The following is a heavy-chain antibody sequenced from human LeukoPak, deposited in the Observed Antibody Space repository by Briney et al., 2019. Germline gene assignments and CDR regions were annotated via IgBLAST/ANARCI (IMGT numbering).Heavy chain of an antibody. CDR3: ARTLTTDIDY. Sequence: GESLKISCKGSGYSFTSYWISWVRQMPGKGLEWMGRIDPSDSYTNSSPSFQGHVTISADKSISTAYLQWSSLRASDTAMYYCARTLTTDIDYWGQGTLVTVSS. D-gene: IGHD4-11*01. J-gene: IGHJ4*02. CDR2: IDPSDSYT. V-gene: IGHV5-10-1*01. CDR1: GYSFTSYW.